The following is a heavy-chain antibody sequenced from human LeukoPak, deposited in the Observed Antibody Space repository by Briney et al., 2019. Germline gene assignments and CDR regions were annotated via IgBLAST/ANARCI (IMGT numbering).Heavy chain of an antibody. Sequence: GGSLRLSCAASGVTFSSYSMNWVRQAPGKGLEWVSSISGSSSYIYYPDSVKGRFTISRDNAKHSLYLQMNSLRAEDTAVYYCARTSSVTPTPSFDSWGQGTLVTVSS. CDR2: ISGSSSYI. CDR1: GVTFSSYS. D-gene: IGHD4-17*01. V-gene: IGHV3-21*01. J-gene: IGHJ4*02. CDR3: ARTSSVTPTPSFDS.